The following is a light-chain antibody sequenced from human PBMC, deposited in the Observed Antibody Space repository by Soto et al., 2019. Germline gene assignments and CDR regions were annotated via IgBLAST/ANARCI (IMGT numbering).Light chain of an antibody. CDR3: QQANSFPFT. CDR1: QGISTF. Sequence: DIQLTQSPSFLSASVGDRVTITCRASQGISTFLAWYQLKPGKAPKLLIYAASTLQSGVPSRFSGSGSGTEFTLTISSLQPEDFATYYCQQANSFPFTFGGGTKVEIK. CDR2: AAS. V-gene: IGKV1-9*01. J-gene: IGKJ4*01.